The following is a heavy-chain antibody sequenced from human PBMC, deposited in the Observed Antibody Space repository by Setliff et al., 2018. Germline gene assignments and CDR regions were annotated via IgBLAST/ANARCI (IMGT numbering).Heavy chain of an antibody. Sequence: PSETLSLTCTVSGGSISSSSYYWGWIRQPPGKGLEWIGSIYYSGSTYYNPSLKSRVTISGDTSKNQFSLKLTAVTAADTAIYYCARHRAVAGAYYFDFWGQGTLVTVSS. J-gene: IGHJ4*02. V-gene: IGHV4-39*01. CDR2: IYYSGST. D-gene: IGHD6-19*01. CDR1: GGSISSSSYY. CDR3: ARHRAVAGAYYFDF.